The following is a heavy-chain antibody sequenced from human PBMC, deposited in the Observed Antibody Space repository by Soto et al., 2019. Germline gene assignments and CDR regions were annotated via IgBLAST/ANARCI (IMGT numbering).Heavy chain of an antibody. V-gene: IGHV4-61*08. CDR2: IYYSGST. Sequence: PSETLSLTCAVSGGSISSGGYSWSWIRQPPGKGLEWIGYIYYSGSTNYNPSLKSRVTISVDTSKNQFSLKLSSVTAADTAVYYCARDQAVGYHLDYWGQGTLVTVSS. J-gene: IGHJ4*02. CDR3: ARDQAVGYHLDY. D-gene: IGHD3-16*02. CDR1: GGSISSGGYS.